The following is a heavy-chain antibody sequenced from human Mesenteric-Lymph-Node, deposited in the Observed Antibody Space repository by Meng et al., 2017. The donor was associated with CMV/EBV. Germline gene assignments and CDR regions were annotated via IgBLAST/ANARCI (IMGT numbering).Heavy chain of an antibody. Sequence: ASVKVSCKASGYTLTGHYMHWMRQAPGQGLEWMGWLSPENGGTRYAQKFQGRVTMTRDTSISTAYMELSGLRSEDTAVYYCAREATVTTNYFDYWGQGTLVTVSS. CDR1: GYTLTGHY. V-gene: IGHV1-2*02. CDR2: LSPENGGT. J-gene: IGHJ4*02. D-gene: IGHD4-11*01. CDR3: AREATVTTNYFDY.